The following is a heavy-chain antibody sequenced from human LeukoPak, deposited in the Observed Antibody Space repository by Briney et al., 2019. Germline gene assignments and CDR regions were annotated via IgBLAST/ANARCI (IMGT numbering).Heavy chain of an antibody. CDR3: ARDLQSIAAAGTWLDRRDYYYGMDV. CDR2: INPSGGST. D-gene: IGHD6-13*01. CDR1: GYTFTSYY. Sequence: ASVKVSCKASGYTFTSYYMHWVRQAPGQGLEWMGIINPSGGSTSYAQKFQVRVTMTRDTSTITVYMELSSLRSADTAVYYCARDLQSIAAAGTWLDRRDYYYGMDVWGQGTTVTVSS. J-gene: IGHJ6*02. V-gene: IGHV1-46*01.